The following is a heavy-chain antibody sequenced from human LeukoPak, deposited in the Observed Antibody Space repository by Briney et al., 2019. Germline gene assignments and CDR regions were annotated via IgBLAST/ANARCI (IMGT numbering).Heavy chain of an antibody. CDR1: GGSIRSYY. D-gene: IGHD2-2*01. J-gene: IGHJ4*02. Sequence: SETLSLTCTVSGGSIRSYYWSWIRQPPGKGLEWIGYIYYSGSTNYNPSLKSRVTISVDTSKNQFSLKLSSVTAADTAVYYCARGHCSSTSCLFDYWGQGTLVTVFS. CDR2: IYYSGST. CDR3: ARGHCSSTSCLFDY. V-gene: IGHV4-59*01.